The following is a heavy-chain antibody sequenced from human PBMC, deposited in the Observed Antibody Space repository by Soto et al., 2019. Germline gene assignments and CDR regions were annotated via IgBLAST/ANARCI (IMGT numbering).Heavy chain of an antibody. D-gene: IGHD3-10*01. CDR1: GFTFSSYG. V-gene: IGHV3-30*03. Sequence: QVQLVESGGGVVQPGRSLRLSCAASGFTFSSYGMHWVRQAPGKGLEWVAVICYDGSNKYYADSVKGRFTISRDNSKNTLYLQMNSLRAADTAVYYCAPWFGAFDYWGQGTLVTVSS. J-gene: IGHJ4*02. CDR3: APWFGAFDY. CDR2: ICYDGSNK.